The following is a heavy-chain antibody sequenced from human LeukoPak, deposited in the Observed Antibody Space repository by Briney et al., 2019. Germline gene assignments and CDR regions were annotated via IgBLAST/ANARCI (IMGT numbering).Heavy chain of an antibody. CDR3: ARIRDGYNDAYDI. J-gene: IGHJ3*02. D-gene: IGHD5-24*01. V-gene: IGHV1-46*01. CDR2: INPGGDNT. Sequence: GASVKVSCKASGYTFTKYYIHWVRQAPGQGVEWMGLINPGGDNTNYAQNFQGRVTMTRDTSTSTVYMELSSLRSEDTAIYYCARIRDGYNDAYDIWGQGTVATVPS. CDR1: GYTFTKYY.